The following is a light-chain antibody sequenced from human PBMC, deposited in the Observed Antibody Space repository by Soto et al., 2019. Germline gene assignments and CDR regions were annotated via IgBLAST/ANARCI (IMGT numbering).Light chain of an antibody. CDR2: GAS. J-gene: IGKJ1*01. CDR3: QQYNNWPQT. Sequence: EIVMTQSPATLSVSPGERATLSCRASQSVSSNLAWYQQKPGQAPRPLIYGASTRATGIPARFSGSGSGTEFTLTISSLQSKDFAVYYCQQYNNWPQTFGQGTKVEIK. V-gene: IGKV3-15*01. CDR1: QSVSSN.